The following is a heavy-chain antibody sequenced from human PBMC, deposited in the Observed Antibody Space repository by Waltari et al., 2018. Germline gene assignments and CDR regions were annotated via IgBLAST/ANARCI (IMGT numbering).Heavy chain of an antibody. Sequence: QVQLVQSGAEVKKPGASVKVSCKASGYTFTGYYMHWVRQAPGPGLEWMGRINPNSGGTNYAQKFQGRVTMTRDTSISTAYMELSRLRSDDTAVYYCARENGLRVPGVYYYGMDVWGQGTTVTVSS. D-gene: IGHD3-10*01. CDR1: GYTFTGYY. CDR3: ARENGLRVPGVYYYGMDV. V-gene: IGHV1-2*06. J-gene: IGHJ6*02. CDR2: INPNSGGT.